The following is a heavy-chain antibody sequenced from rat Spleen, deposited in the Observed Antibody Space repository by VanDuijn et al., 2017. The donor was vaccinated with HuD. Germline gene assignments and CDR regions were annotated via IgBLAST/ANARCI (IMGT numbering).Heavy chain of an antibody. Sequence: EVQLVESGGGLVQPGRSLKLSCAASGFTFSDYYMAWVRQAPTKGLEWVAYISTGGGTTYYRDSVKGRFTISRDNAKSTLYLQMDSLRSEDTATYYCTTAFYYSSYIWDYWGQGVMVTVSS. CDR3: TTAFYYSSYIWDY. V-gene: IGHV5-27*01. CDR1: GFTFSDYY. CDR2: ISTGGGTT. D-gene: IGHD1-2*01. J-gene: IGHJ2*01.